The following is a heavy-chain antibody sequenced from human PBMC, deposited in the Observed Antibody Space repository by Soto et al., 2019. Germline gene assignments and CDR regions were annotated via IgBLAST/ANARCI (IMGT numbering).Heavy chain of an antibody. J-gene: IGHJ6*02. Sequence: VASVKVSCKASGYSFTSYYIHWVRQAPGQGLEWVGIINPSGGSTSYAQELQGRVSMTTDTSTNTVYMDLSSLTSEDTAVYYCAREPGHNWNYYYGMDVWGQGTTVTVS. V-gene: IGHV1-46*04. CDR3: AREPGHNWNYYYGMDV. CDR2: INPSGGST. D-gene: IGHD1-20*01. CDR1: GYSFTSYY.